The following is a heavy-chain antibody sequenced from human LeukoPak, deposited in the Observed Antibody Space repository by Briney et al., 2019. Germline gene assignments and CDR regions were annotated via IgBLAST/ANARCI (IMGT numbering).Heavy chain of an antibody. J-gene: IGHJ4*02. V-gene: IGHV4-34*01. D-gene: IGHD2/OR15-2a*01. Sequence: SETLSLTCAVYGGSFCTYYSSWFRQPPGKGLEWIGEINQSGVTHYNPSLKSRLTISGDTSNNQFSLKLTSVTAADTAVYFCLRGRNWVQSWGQGTPVTVSS. CDR1: GGSFCTYY. CDR3: LRGRNWVQS. CDR2: INQSGVT.